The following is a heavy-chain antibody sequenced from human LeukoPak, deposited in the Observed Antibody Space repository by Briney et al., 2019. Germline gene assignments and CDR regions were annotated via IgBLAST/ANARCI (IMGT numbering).Heavy chain of an antibody. Sequence: SETLSLTCTVSGGSISSSRDYWAWIRQPPGKGLEWIANIYYSGSTYYNPSLKSRVTISVDTSKNQFSLKLSSVTAADTAVYYCARLSSGWYAEGDYWGQGTLVTVSS. D-gene: IGHD6-19*01. CDR2: IYYSGST. CDR1: GGSISSSRDY. V-gene: IGHV4-39*01. CDR3: ARLSSGWYAEGDY. J-gene: IGHJ4*02.